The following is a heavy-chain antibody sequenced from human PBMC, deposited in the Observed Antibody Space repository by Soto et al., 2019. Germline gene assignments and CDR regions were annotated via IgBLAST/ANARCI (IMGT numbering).Heavy chain of an antibody. CDR1: GGSISSYY. CDR2: IYYSGST. CDR3: ARGYYDSGVWRGYYYGMDV. V-gene: IGHV4-59*01. Sequence: SETLSLTCTVSGGSISSYYWSWIRQPPWKGLEWIGYIYYSGSTNYNPSLKSRVTISVDTSKNQFSLKLSSVTAEDTAVYYCARGYYDSGVWRGYYYGMDVWGQVPPLPVS. D-gene: IGHD3-3*01. J-gene: IGHJ6*02.